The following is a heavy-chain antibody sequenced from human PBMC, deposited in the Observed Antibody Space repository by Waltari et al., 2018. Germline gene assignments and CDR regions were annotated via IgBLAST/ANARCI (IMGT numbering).Heavy chain of an antibody. J-gene: IGHJ6*03. Sequence: QVQLVQSGAEVKKPGSSVKVSCKASGGTFSSYAISWVRQAPGQGLEWMGGIIPILGIANYAQKFQGRVTITADKSTSTAYMELSSLRSEDTAVYYCARDEGDYSSGWYGGTYYYYMDVWGKGTTVTVSS. CDR2: IIPILGIA. D-gene: IGHD6-19*01. V-gene: IGHV1-69*10. CDR3: ARDEGDYSSGWYGGTYYYYMDV. CDR1: GGTFSSYA.